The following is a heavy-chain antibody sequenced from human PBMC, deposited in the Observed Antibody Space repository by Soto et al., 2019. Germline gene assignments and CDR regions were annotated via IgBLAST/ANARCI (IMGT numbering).Heavy chain of an antibody. CDR3: AKDQGYDFWSGYYTGMSVGRHAFDI. Sequence: LRLSCAASGFTFSSYAMSWVRQAPGKGLEWVSAISGSGGSTYYADSVKGRFTISRDNSKNTLYLQMNSLRAEDTAVYYCAKDQGYDFWSGYYTGMSVGRHAFDIWGQGTMVTVSS. CDR1: GFTFSSYA. V-gene: IGHV3-23*01. CDR2: ISGSGGST. D-gene: IGHD3-3*01. J-gene: IGHJ3*02.